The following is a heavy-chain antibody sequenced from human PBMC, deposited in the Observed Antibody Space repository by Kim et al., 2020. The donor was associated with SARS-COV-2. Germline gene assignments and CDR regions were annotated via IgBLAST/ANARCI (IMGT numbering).Heavy chain of an antibody. CDR3: ARQVRARGWFDP. V-gene: IGHV3-30*02. J-gene: IGHJ5*02. Sequence: SENSGKSRFTISRDNSKNTRYLQMDRLRPDDTAVYHCARQVRARGWFDPWGQGTLVTVSS. D-gene: IGHD3-10*01.